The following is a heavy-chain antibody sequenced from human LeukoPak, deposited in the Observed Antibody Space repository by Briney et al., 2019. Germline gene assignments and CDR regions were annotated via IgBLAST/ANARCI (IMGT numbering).Heavy chain of an antibody. CDR2: IYYSGST. Sequence: SETLSLTCTVSGGSISTYYWSWIRQPPGKGLEWIGHIYYSGSTNYNPSLKSRVTISVDTSKNQFSLKLSSVTAADTAVYYCARHAAYYDILTGYTIYQVCYWGQGTLVTGSS. V-gene: IGHV4-59*08. CDR3: ARHAAYYDILTGYTIYQVCY. J-gene: IGHJ4*02. D-gene: IGHD3-9*01. CDR1: GGSISTYY.